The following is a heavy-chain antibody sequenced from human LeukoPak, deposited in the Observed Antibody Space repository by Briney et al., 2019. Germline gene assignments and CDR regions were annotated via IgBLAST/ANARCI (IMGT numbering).Heavy chain of an antibody. CDR1: GFTFSSYE. J-gene: IGHJ4*02. D-gene: IGHD3-22*01. V-gene: IGHV3-48*03. CDR2: ISSSGSTI. CDR3: ARHYDSSGYGY. Sequence: GGSLRLSCAASGFTFSSYEMNWVRQAPGKGLEWVSYISSSGSTIYYAVSVEGRFTISRDNAKNSLYLQMNSLRAEDTAVYYCARHYDSSGYGYWGQGTLVTVSS.